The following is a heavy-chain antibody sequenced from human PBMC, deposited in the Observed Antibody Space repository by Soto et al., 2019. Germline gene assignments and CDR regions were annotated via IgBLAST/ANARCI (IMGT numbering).Heavy chain of an antibody. Sequence: PGGSLRLSCVASGFTFRDYGMHWVRQAPGKGLEWVAGISHHGLKEHYADSVKGRFTISRDNSKKTVYLQLNSLRGDDTAGYYCAKDWVGGSNKYYFEYWGQGPLVTVSS. V-gene: IGHV3-30*18. D-gene: IGHD1-26*01. CDR2: ISHHGLKE. CDR3: AKDWVGGSNKYYFEY. J-gene: IGHJ4*02. CDR1: GFTFRDYG.